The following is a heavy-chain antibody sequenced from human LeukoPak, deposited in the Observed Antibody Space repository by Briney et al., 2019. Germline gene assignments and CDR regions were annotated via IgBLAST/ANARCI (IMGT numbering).Heavy chain of an antibody. V-gene: IGHV4-34*01. D-gene: IGHD1-7*01. CDR3: ARGNWNYAVYYYYMDV. CDR1: GGSISSYY. CDR2: INHSGST. J-gene: IGHJ6*03. Sequence: TSETLSLTCTVSGGSISSYYWSWIRQLAGKGLEWIGEINHSGSTNYNPSLKSRVTISVDTSKNQFSLKLSSVTAADTAVYYCARGNWNYAVYYYYMDVWGKGTTVTVSS.